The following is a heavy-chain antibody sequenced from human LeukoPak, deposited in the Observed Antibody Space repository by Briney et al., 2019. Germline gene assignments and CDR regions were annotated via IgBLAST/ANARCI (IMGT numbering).Heavy chain of an antibody. D-gene: IGHD2-21*01. J-gene: IGHJ6*02. CDR3: ARIAPEYYYYYGMDV. CDR1: GGSISSYY. V-gene: IGHV4-59*08. Sequence: SATLSPTCTVAGGSISSYYWSWIRQPPGKGLEWLVYIYYSGSTNYNPSLKSRVTISVDTSKNQFSLKLSAVTATDTAVYYCARIAPEYYYYYGMDVWGQGTTVTVSS. CDR2: IYYSGST.